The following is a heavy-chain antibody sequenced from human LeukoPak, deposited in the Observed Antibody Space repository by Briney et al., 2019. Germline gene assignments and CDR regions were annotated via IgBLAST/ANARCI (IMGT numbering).Heavy chain of an antibody. D-gene: IGHD4-23*01. CDR2: IIPISGTA. V-gene: IGHV1-69*05. CDR3: ARESCGNSYYYYMDV. Sequence: GASVKVSCKASGGTFSSYAISWVRQAPGQGLEWMGGIIPISGTANYAQKFQGRVTITTDESTSTAYMELSSLRSEDTAVYYCARESCGNSYYYYMDVWGKGTTVTVSS. J-gene: IGHJ6*03. CDR1: GGTFSSYA.